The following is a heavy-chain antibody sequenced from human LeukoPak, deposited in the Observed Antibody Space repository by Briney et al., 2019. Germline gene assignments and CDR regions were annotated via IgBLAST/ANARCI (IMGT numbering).Heavy chain of an antibody. CDR3: SHGYDSSGYYFDY. V-gene: IGHV4-38-2*01. CDR2: IYHSGST. CDR1: GYSISSGYY. Sequence: SETLSLTXAVSGYSISSGYYWGWIRQPPGKGLEWIGSIYHSGSTYYNPSLKSRVTISVDTSKNQFSLKLSSVTAADTAVYYCSHGYDSSGYYFDYWGQGTLVTVSS. D-gene: IGHD3-22*01. J-gene: IGHJ4*02.